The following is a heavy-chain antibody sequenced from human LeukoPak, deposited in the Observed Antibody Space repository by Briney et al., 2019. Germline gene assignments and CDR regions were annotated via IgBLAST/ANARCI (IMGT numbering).Heavy chain of an antibody. J-gene: IGHJ4*02. V-gene: IGHV3-23*01. CDR2: ISGSGGST. Sequence: GGSLRLSCAASGFTFSSYAMSWVRQAPGKGLEWVSAISGSGGSTYYADSVKGRFTISRDNSKNTLYLQMNSLRAEDTAVYYCAKDLEGGDYFFYFDYWGQGTLVTVSS. CDR1: GFTFSSYA. CDR3: AKDLEGGDYFFYFDY. D-gene: IGHD4-17*01.